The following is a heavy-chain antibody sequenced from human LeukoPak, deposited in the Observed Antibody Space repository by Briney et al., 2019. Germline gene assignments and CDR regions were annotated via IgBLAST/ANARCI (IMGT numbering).Heavy chain of an antibody. V-gene: IGHV3-21*01. D-gene: IGHD2-2*01. Sequence: GGSLRLSCAASGFSFSGYSINWVRQAPGKGLEWVSSISPSNSYIYYADSVKGRFTISRDNAKNALYLQMNSLRAEDTAVYYCARGRGCSSMSCYPDYWGQGTLVTVSS. CDR1: GFSFSGYS. J-gene: IGHJ4*02. CDR3: ARGRGCSSMSCYPDY. CDR2: ISPSNSYI.